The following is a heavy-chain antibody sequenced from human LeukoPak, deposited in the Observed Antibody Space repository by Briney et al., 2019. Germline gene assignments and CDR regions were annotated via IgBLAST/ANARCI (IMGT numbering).Heavy chain of an antibody. D-gene: IGHD3-3*01. CDR1: GYTFTGYY. J-gene: IGHJ4*02. Sequence: GASVKVSCRASGYTFTGYYMHWVRQAPGQGLEWMGRINPNSGGTNYAQKFPGRVTMTRDTSISTAYMELSRLRSDDTAVYYCAREPGTYYDFWSGYTSRDAGDYWGQGTLVTVSS. V-gene: IGHV1-2*06. CDR2: INPNSGGT. CDR3: AREPGTYYDFWSGYTSRDAGDY.